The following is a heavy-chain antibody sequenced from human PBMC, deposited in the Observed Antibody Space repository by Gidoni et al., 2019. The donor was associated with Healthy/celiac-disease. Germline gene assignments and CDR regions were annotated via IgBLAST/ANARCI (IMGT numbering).Heavy chain of an antibody. D-gene: IGHD3-22*01. CDR2: IIPIFGTA. CDR1: GGTFSSYA. CDR3: ARDSRYYYDSSGYLNAFDI. J-gene: IGHJ3*02. V-gene: IGHV1-69*01. Sequence: QVQLVQSGAEVKKPGSSVKVSCKASGGTFSSYAIRWVRQAPGQGLEWMGGIIPIFGTANYAQKFQGRVTITADESTSTAYMELSSLRSEDTAVYYCARDSRYYYDSSGYLNAFDIWGQGTMVTVSS.